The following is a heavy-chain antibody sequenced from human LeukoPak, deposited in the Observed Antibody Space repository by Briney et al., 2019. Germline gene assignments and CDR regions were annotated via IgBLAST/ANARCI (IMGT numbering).Heavy chain of an antibody. CDR2: ISAYNGNT. CDR1: GDTFTSYC. CDR3: ARDREIATSSGWYAPPFYYYYGMDV. D-gene: IGHD6-19*01. J-gene: IGHJ6*02. V-gene: IGHV1-18*01. Sequence: GGSVKVSCKASGDTFTSYCISWVRQAPGKGLEWMGWISAYNGNTNYAQKLQGRVTMTTDTSTSTAYMELRSLRSDDTAVYYCARDREIATSSGWYAPPFYYYYGMDVWGQGTTVTVSS.